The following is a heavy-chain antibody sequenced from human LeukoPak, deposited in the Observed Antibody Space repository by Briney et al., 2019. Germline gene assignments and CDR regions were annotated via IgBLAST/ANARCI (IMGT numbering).Heavy chain of an antibody. J-gene: IGHJ3*02. CDR1: GFTFSTHE. Sequence: GGSLRLSCAAPGFTFSTHEMNWVRQAPGKGLQWVSYITRSGTTIYYADSVKGRFTISRDNAKNSLYLQMNSLRDEDTAVYYCARGGNIGYDYNAFDIWGQGTMVTVSS. D-gene: IGHD3-22*01. V-gene: IGHV3-48*03. CDR3: ARGGNIGYDYNAFDI. CDR2: ITRSGTTI.